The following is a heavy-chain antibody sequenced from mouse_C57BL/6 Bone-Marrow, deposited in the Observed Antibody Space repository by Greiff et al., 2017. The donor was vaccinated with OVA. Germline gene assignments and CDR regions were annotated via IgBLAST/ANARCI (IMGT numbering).Heavy chain of an antibody. D-gene: IGHD2-2*01. CDR1: GYTFTSYW. J-gene: IGHJ4*01. V-gene: IGHV1-50*01. CDR3: ARSGGYDGNYYAMDY. CDR2: IDPYDSHT. Sequence: QVQLQQPGAELVKPGASVKLSCKASGYTFTSYWMQWVKQRPGQGLEWIGEIDPYDSHTIYNQKFKGKATLTVDTSSSTAYMQLSSLTSEDSAVYYCARSGGYDGNYYAMDYWGQGTSVTVSS.